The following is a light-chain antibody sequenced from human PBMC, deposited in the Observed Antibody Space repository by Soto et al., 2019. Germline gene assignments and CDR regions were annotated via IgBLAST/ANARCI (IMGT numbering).Light chain of an antibody. CDR2: TAS. Sequence: DIQMTQSPSSLSASVGDTISITCRVSQGVSRWLAWYQQKPGKALKLLIHTASSLRSGVPSRFSGSGSGTDFTLTIRTLQPEDFATYYCQQADSFPPTFGGGTKVDIK. V-gene: IGKV1-12*01. CDR1: QGVSRW. J-gene: IGKJ4*01. CDR3: QQADSFPPT.